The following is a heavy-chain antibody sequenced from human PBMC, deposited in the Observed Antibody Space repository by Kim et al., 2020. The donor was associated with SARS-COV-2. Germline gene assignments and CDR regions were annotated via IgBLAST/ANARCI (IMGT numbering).Heavy chain of an antibody. CDR2: ISWSSESI. CDR3: AKSSSSSWWGGFDS. CDR1: GFIFDDYA. Sequence: GGSLRLSCAASGFIFDDYAMHWVRQAPGKGLECVSGISWSSESIGYADSVKGRFTISRDNAKNSLYLQMNSLRPEDTALYYCAKSSSSSWWGGFDSWGQG. V-gene: IGHV3-9*01. D-gene: IGHD6-13*01. J-gene: IGHJ4*02.